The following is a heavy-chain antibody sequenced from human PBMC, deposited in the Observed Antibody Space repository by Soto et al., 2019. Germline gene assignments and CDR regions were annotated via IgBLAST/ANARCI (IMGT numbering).Heavy chain of an antibody. V-gene: IGHV3-66*01. CDR3: ATRMTTATT. Sequence: EVRLVQSGGGLVQPGGSLRLSCAASLFIVSDNYMSWVRQAPGKGLEWVSLIYSGGCTDYAESVKGRFTISRDTSKDTRYLQMTRLQAEDTGIYYCATRMTTATTWCQGPVVTVSS. CDR2: IYSGGCT. CDR1: LFIVSDNY. J-gene: IGHJ5*02. D-gene: IGHD6-25*01.